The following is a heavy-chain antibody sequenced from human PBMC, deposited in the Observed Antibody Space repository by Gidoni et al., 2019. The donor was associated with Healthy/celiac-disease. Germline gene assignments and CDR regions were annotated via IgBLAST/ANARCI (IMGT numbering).Heavy chain of an antibody. D-gene: IGHD6-13*01. CDR3: AHSTRSSWQGEDFDY. J-gene: IGHJ4*02. CDR1: GFSLSTSGVG. V-gene: IGHV2-5*01. Sequence: QITLKESGPTLVKPTQTLTLTCPFSGFSLSTSGVGVGWIRQPPGKALEWLALIYWNDDKRYSPSLKSRLTITKDTSKNQVVLTMTNMDPVDTATYYCAHSTRSSWQGEDFDYWGQGTLVTVSS. CDR2: IYWNDDK.